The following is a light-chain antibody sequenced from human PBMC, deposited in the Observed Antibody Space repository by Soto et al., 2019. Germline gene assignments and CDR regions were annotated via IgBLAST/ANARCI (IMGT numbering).Light chain of an antibody. J-gene: IGLJ2*01. Sequence: QSVLTQPASVSGSPGQSITISCTGTSSDVGAYNYVSWYQQHPGKAPKLVIYEVSHRPSGVSNRFSGSKSGNTASLTISGLQAEDEADYYCGSYATITTLVVFGGGTQLTVL. CDR3: GSYATITTLVV. V-gene: IGLV2-14*01. CDR2: EVS. CDR1: SSDVGAYNY.